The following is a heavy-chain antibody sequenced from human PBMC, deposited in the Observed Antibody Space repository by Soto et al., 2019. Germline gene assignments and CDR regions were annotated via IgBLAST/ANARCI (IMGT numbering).Heavy chain of an antibody. J-gene: IGHJ6*02. V-gene: IGHV3-23*01. CDR3: AKRSYYYETYYGMDV. CDR1: GFTFSSYA. CDR2: ISGSGGST. D-gene: IGHD3-22*01. Sequence: PGGSLRLSCAASGFTFSSYAMSWVRQAPGKGLEWVSAISGSGGSTYYADSVKGRFTISRDNSKNTLYLQMNSLRAEDTAVYYCAKRSYYYETYYGMDVWGQGTTVTVSS.